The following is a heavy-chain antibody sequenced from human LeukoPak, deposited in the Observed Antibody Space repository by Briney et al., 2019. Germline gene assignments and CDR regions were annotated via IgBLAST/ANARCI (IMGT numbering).Heavy chain of an antibody. Sequence: ASVKVSCKASGYTFTSYGISWERQAPGQGLEWMGWISAYNGNTNYAQKLQGRVTMTTDTSTSTAYMELRSLRSDDTAVYYCARRYCSGGSCSIFDYWGQGTLVTVSS. CDR2: ISAYNGNT. D-gene: IGHD2-15*01. CDR1: GYTFTSYG. V-gene: IGHV1-18*01. CDR3: ARRYCSGGSCSIFDY. J-gene: IGHJ4*02.